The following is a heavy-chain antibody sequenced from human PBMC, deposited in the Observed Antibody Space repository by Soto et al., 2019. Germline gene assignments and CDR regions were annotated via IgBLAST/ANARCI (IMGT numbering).Heavy chain of an antibody. V-gene: IGHV3-21*04. CDR3: AKVDCSSTSCYRSQYYYGMDV. Sequence: GGSLRLSCRASGFTFKGYTMNWVRQAPGKGLEWVSSISSRSDYIHYADSVKGRFTISRDNSKNTLYLQMNSLRAEDTAVYYCAKVDCSSTSCYRSQYYYGMDVWGQGTTVTVSS. CDR2: ISSRSDYI. J-gene: IGHJ6*02. D-gene: IGHD2-2*02. CDR1: GFTFKGYT.